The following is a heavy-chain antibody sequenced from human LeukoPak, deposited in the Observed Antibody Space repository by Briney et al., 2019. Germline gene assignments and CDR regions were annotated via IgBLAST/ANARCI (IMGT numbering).Heavy chain of an antibody. D-gene: IGHD2-2*01. Sequence: PSETLSLTCAVYGGSFSGYYWSWIRQPPGKGLEWIGEINHSGSTNYNPSLKSRVTISVDMSKNQFSLKLSSVTAADTAVYYCAVGYCSSTSCARPFDYWDQGTLVTVSS. CDR2: INHSGST. CDR1: GGSFSGYY. CDR3: AVGYCSSTSCARPFDY. J-gene: IGHJ4*02. V-gene: IGHV4-34*01.